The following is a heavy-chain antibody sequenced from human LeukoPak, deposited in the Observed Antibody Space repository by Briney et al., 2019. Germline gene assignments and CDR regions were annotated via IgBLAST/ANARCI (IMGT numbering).Heavy chain of an antibody. CDR1: GYTFTSYD. CDR3: ARPRIATAGTGTWFDP. J-gene: IGHJ5*02. CDR2: ISAYNGNT. D-gene: IGHD6-13*01. Sequence: AAVKVSCKASGYTFTSYDINWVRHPTGQGREGMGGISAYNGNTTYAQTLQGRVTITTDKSTSTAYMELRSLRSADTAVDYCARPRIATAGTGTWFDPWGQGTLVTVSS. V-gene: IGHV1-18*01.